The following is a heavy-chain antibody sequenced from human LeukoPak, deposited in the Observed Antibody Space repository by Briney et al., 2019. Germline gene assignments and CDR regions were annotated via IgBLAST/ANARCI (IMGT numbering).Heavy chain of an antibody. CDR2: ISGGST. D-gene: IGHD3-10*01. Sequence: GGFLRLSCAASGFTVSSNEMSWVRQAPGKGLEWVSSISGGSTYYADSRKGRFTISRDNSKNTLHLQMNSLRAEDTAVYYGPTYYYGSGSYYRGISSGGIDYWGQGTLVTVSS. J-gene: IGHJ4*02. CDR1: GFTVSSNE. V-gene: IGHV3-38-3*01. CDR3: PTYYYGSGSYYRGISSGGIDY.